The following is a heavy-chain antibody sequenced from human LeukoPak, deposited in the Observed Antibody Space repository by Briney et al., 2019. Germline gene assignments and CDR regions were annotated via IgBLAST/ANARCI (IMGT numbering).Heavy chain of an antibody. V-gene: IGHV4-61*01. CDR1: GGSVSSGSYY. J-gene: IGHJ3*01. CDR2: IYYSGST. Sequence: SETLSLTCTVSGGSVSSGSYYWSWIRQPPGKGLEWIGYIYYSGSTNYNPSLKSRVTISVDTSKNQFSLKLRSATAADTAVYYCARVPGGGTAANWGQGTMVTVSS. D-gene: IGHD1-7*01. CDR3: ARVPGGGTAAN.